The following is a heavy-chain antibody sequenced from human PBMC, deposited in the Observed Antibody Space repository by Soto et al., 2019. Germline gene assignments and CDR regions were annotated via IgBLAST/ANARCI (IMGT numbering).Heavy chain of an antibody. CDR3: ASYYDYIWGSYRDY. V-gene: IGHV4-39*01. CDR2: IYYSGST. CDR1: GGSISSSSYY. Sequence: QLQLQESGPGLVKPSETLSLTCTVSGGSISSSSYYWGWIRQPPGKGLEWIGSIYYSGSTYYNPSLKSPATISVDTSKNQFSLKLSSVTAADTAVYYCASYYDYIWGSYRDYWGQGTLVTVSS. D-gene: IGHD3-16*02. J-gene: IGHJ4*02.